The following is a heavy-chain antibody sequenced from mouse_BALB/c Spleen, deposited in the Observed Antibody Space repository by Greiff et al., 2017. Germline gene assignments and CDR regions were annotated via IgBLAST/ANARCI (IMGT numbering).Heavy chain of an antibody. D-gene: IGHD1-1*01. CDR1: GYTFTSYW. CDR2: INPSTGYT. V-gene: IGHV1-4*01. CDR3: ARSFITTWFAY. Sequence: QVQLKESGADLATPGASVSMSCTASGYTFTSYWMHWVNQRPGQGLEWIGYINPSTGYTKYTQKFKDKATLTADKSSSTAYMQLSSLTSEDSAVYYCARSFITTWFAYWGQGTLVTVSA. J-gene: IGHJ3*01.